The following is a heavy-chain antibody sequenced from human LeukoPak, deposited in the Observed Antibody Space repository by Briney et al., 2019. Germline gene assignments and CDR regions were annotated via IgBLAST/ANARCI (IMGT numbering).Heavy chain of an antibody. CDR1: GFTFSSYA. CDR2: ISYDGSNK. V-gene: IGHV3-30-3*01. CDR3: ARDIVVGPSAMVGFDF. Sequence: PGGSLRLSCAASGFTFSSYAMYWVRQAPGKGLEWVAVISYDGSNKYFADSVKGRFTLSRDNSKNTLYLQMNSLRAEDTAVYYCARDIVVGPSAMVGFDFWGQGTLVTVSS. D-gene: IGHD2-2*01. J-gene: IGHJ4*02.